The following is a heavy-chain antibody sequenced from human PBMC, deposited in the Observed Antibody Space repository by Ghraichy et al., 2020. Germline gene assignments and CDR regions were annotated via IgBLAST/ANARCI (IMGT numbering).Heavy chain of an antibody. V-gene: IGHV3-23*01. CDR2: ISGRDGST. J-gene: IGHJ4*02. Sequence: ETLSLTCAASGFTFSIYAMSWVRQAPGKGLEWVSAISGRDGSTYYADSVKGRFSISRDNSKNTLYLQMNSLRAEDTAVYYCAKPLVVVTAYFDYWGQGALVTVSS. D-gene: IGHD2-21*02. CDR1: GFTFSIYA. CDR3: AKPLVVVTAYFDY.